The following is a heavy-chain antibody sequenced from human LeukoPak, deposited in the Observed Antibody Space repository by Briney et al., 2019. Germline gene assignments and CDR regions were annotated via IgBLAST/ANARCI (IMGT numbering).Heavy chain of an antibody. J-gene: IGHJ4*02. Sequence: SSETLSLTCTVSGGSISSSSYYWGWIRQPPGKGLEWIGSIYYSGSTYYNPSLKSRVTISVDTSKNQFSLKLSSVTAADTAVYYCARDGLRDYGGKGTYWGQGTLVTVSS. V-gene: IGHV4-39*07. CDR1: GGSISSSSYY. D-gene: IGHD4-23*01. CDR3: ARDGLRDYGGKGTY. CDR2: IYYSGST.